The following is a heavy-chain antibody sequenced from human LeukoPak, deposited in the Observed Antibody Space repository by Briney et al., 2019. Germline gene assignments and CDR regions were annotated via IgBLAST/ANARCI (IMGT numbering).Heavy chain of an antibody. J-gene: IGHJ5*02. CDR2: LNPNSGDT. D-gene: IGHD3-10*01. CDR3: ARGPFRNVDITMVASRFDP. Sequence: ASVKVSRKASGYTFTGYFLHWVRQAPGQGLEWMGWLNPNSGDTNYSQKFQGRVTMTKDTSITTAYMELSSLRSDDTALYYCARGPFRNVDITMVASRFDPWGQGTLVTVSS. CDR1: GYTFTGYF. V-gene: IGHV1-2*02.